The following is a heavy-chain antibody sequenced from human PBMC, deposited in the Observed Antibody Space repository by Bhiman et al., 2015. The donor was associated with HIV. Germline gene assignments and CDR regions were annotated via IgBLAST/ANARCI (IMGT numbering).Heavy chain of an antibody. D-gene: IGHD4-17*01. CDR1: GFTFDDYG. CDR2: INWNGGST. J-gene: IGHJ6*03. V-gene: IGHV3-20*04. Sequence: EVQLVESGGGVVRPGGSPRLSCAASGFTFDDYGMSWVRQAPGKGLEWVSGINWNGGSTGYADSVKGRFTISRDNAKNSLYLQMNSLRAEDTALYYCARDIRDDYGYYYYMDVWGKGTTVTVSS. CDR3: ARDIRDDYGYYYYMDV.